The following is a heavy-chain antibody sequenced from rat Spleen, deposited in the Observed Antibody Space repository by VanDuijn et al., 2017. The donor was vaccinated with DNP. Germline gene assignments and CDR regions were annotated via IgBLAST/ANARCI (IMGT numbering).Heavy chain of an antibody. V-gene: IGHV5-20*01. D-gene: IGHD1-6*01. CDR2: ITYDGVGT. CDR1: GFTFSDYY. CDR3: TTIDVYCGSFDY. Sequence: EVQLVESGGGLVQPGGSLKLSCAGSGFTFSDYYMAWVRQAPTKGLEWVASITYDGVGTYYRDSVKGRFTISRDIAKSSLYLQMDSLRSEDTATYYCTTIDVYCGSFDYWGQGVMVTVSS. J-gene: IGHJ2*01.